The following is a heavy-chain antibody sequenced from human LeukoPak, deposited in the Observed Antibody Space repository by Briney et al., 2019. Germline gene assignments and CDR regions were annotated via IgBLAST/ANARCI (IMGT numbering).Heavy chain of an antibody. V-gene: IGHV4-4*07. J-gene: IGHJ3*02. Sequence: SETLSLTCTVSDDSITMYYWSWIRQPAGKGLEWIGRIYTSGSTNYNPSLKSRVTISVDTSKNQFSLKLSSVTAADTAVYYCARRGVGYRYSSGWYLDRCAFDIWGQGTMVTVSS. D-gene: IGHD6-19*01. CDR2: IYTSGST. CDR1: DDSITMYY. CDR3: ARRGVGYRYSSGWYLDRCAFDI.